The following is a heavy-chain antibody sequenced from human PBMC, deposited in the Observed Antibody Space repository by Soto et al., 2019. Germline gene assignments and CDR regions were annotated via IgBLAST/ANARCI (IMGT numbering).Heavy chain of an antibody. J-gene: IGHJ4*02. CDR3: ARPSGSYGDYAWSLAY. Sequence: QVPLVQSGVEVKKPGASVKVSCKASGYAFGGYAISWVRQAPGQGLEWMGWVSAYSGHTDYAQNLQGRVSMTTETSTSTAYMELGSLTSDDTAVYYCARPSGSYGDYAWSLAYWGQGTLVTVSS. V-gene: IGHV1-18*04. D-gene: IGHD4-17*01. CDR1: GYAFGGYA. CDR2: VSAYSGHT.